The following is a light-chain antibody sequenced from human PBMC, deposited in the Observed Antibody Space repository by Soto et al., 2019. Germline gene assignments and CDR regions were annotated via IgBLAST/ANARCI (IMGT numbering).Light chain of an antibody. CDR2: WAS. J-gene: IGKJ5*01. CDR1: QSVLYSSNSKNY. V-gene: IGKV4-1*01. Sequence: DIVMTQSPDSLAVSLGERATINCKSSQSVLYSSNSKNYLAWYQQKAGQPPKLLIYWASTRESGVPDRFSGSGSGTGFTLTISSLQAEDVAVYYCQQHHSTPLAFGQGTRLEIK. CDR3: QQHHSTPLA.